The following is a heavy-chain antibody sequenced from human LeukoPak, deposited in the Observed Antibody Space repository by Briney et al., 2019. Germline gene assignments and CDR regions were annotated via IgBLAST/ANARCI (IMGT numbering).Heavy chain of an antibody. D-gene: IGHD1-26*01. J-gene: IGHJ3*02. Sequence: PSETLSLTCTVSGGSISSGSYYWSWIRQPAGKGLEWIGRIYTSGSTNYNPSLKSRVTISVDTSKNQFSLKLSSVTAADTAVYYCARFNYRELLGAFDIWGQGTMVTVSS. CDR3: ARFNYRELLGAFDI. CDR2: IYTSGST. CDR1: GGSISSGSYY. V-gene: IGHV4-61*02.